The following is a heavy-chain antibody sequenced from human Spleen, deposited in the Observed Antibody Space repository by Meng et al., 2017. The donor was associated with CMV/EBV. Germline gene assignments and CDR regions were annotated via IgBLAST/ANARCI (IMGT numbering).Heavy chain of an antibody. CDR1: GYTFTGYY. CDR3: TKLGRGTYGDY. Sequence: ASVKVSCKASGYTFTGYYMHWVRQAPGQGLEWMGWINPNSGGTNYAQKFQGRVTMTRDTSISTVYMELGRLTSDDTAVYYCTKLGRGTYGDYWGQGTLVTVSS. J-gene: IGHJ4*02. V-gene: IGHV1-2*02. D-gene: IGHD1-26*01. CDR2: INPNSGGT.